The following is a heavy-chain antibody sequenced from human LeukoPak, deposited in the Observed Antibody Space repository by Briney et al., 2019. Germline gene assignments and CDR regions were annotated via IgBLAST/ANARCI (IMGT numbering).Heavy chain of an antibody. D-gene: IGHD6-13*01. CDR3: AKATTISAAGSHFVY. CDR1: GFTSSNYA. Sequence: GGSLRLSCVDSGFTSSNYAMSWVRQAPGGGLEWVAAISGNGGTTYYADSVKGRFTISRDNSKNTLYLQMNSLRAEDAAVFYCAKATTISAAGSHFVYWGQGTLVTVSS. V-gene: IGHV3-23*01. CDR2: ISGNGGTT. J-gene: IGHJ4*02.